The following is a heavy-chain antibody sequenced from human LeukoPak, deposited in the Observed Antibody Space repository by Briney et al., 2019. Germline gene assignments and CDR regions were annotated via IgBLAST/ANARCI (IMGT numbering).Heavy chain of an antibody. J-gene: IGHJ4*02. CDR3: VKDLYKGDTSTWYYFDY. CDR1: GFTFSSYA. Sequence: GSLRLSCSGSGFTFSSYAIHWVRQAPGKGPEYFSIINTSGDKTYYADSVKGRFTISRDNSKNTVSLQMSSLRAEDTAMYYCVKDLYKGDTSTWYYFDYWGQGTLVTVSS. CDR2: INTSGDKT. V-gene: IGHV3-64D*06. D-gene: IGHD6-13*01.